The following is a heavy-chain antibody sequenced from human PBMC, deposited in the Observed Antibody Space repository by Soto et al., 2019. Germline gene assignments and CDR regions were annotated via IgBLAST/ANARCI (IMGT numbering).Heavy chain of an antibody. CDR2: INSVSGGA. J-gene: IGHJ4*02. D-gene: IGHD1-26*01. V-gene: IGHV1-2*02. CDR1: GDTHTIYF. CDR3: ARGGSYYAH. Sequence: ASVKVSCKASGDTHTIYFIHWLRQAPGQGLEWMGWINSVSGGANYAPRFQGRVAMTRDRSSATAFMELSRLRSDDTAVYYCARGGSYYAHWGQGTLVTVSS.